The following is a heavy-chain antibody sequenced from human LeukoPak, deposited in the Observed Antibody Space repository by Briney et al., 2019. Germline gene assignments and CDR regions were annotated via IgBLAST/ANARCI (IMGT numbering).Heavy chain of an antibody. J-gene: IGHJ4*02. CDR2: ISGSGGST. D-gene: IGHD2-2*01. Sequence: GGSLRLSCAASGFTFSSYAMSWVRQAPGKGLEWVSAISGSGGSTYYADSVKGRFTISRDNSKNTLYLQMNSLRAEDTAVYYCAKDRLPFSSTSSYYFDYWGQGTLVTVSS. V-gene: IGHV3-23*01. CDR1: GFTFSSYA. CDR3: AKDRLPFSSTSSYYFDY.